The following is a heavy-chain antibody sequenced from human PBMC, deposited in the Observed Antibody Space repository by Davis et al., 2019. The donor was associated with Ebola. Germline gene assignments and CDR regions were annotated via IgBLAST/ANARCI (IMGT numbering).Heavy chain of an antibody. Sequence: GESLKISCAASGFTFSSYSLNWVRQAPGKGLEWVSSISPSATYIYYADSVKGRFTISRDNAETSLYLQMNSLRAEDTAVYYCARDRTTLGYWGQGTLVTVSS. V-gene: IGHV3-21*01. CDR1: GFTFSSYS. CDR2: ISPSATYI. J-gene: IGHJ4*02. CDR3: ARDRTTLGY. D-gene: IGHD4-11*01.